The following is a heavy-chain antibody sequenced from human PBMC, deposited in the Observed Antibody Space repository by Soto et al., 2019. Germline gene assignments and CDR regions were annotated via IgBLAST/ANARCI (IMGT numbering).Heavy chain of an antibody. CDR3: ARDRCSGGSCYYGMDV. CDR2: ISSSSRYI. V-gene: IGHV3-21*01. CDR1: GFTFSSYS. D-gene: IGHD2-15*01. J-gene: IGHJ6*02. Sequence: EVQLVESGGGLVKPGGSLRLSCAASGFTFSSYSMNWVRQAPGQGLEWVSSISSSSRYIYYADSVKGRFTISRDNAKNSLYLQMNSLRAEDTAVYYCARDRCSGGSCYYGMDVWGQGTTVTVSS.